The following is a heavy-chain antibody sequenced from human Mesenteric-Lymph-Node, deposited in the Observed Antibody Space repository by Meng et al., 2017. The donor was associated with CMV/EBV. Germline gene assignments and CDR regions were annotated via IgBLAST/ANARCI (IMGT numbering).Heavy chain of an antibody. CDR2: IYHSGST. V-gene: IGHV4-38-2*02. D-gene: IGHD3-3*01. J-gene: IGHJ4*01. CDR3: ARASIFGVVIDY. Sequence: SETLSLTCTVSGYSISTAYYWGWIRQPPGKGLEWIGTIYHSGSTYFNPSLKSRVTISVDTSKSQFPLNLSSVTAADTAVYYCARASIFGVVIDYWGHGTLVTVSS. CDR1: GYSISTAYY.